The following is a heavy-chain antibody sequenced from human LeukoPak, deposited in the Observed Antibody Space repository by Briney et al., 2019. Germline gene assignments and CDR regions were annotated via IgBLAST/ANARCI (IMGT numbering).Heavy chain of an antibody. V-gene: IGHV3-9*01. CDR3: AKDRANDLYYYYGMDV. J-gene: IGHJ6*02. D-gene: IGHD3-3*01. Sequence: GGSLRLSCAASGFTFDDYAMHWVRQAPGKGLEWVSGISWNSGSIGYADPVKGRFTISRDNAKNSLYLQMNSLRAEDTALCYCAKDRANDLYYYYGMDVWGQGTTVTVSS. CDR2: ISWNSGSI. CDR1: GFTFDDYA.